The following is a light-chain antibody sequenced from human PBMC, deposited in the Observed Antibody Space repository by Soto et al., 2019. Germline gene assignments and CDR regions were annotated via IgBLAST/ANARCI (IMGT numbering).Light chain of an antibody. V-gene: IGKV1D-12*01. CDR2: AAS. J-gene: IGKJ4*01. CDR1: QDISSW. CDR3: QQAHRFPLT. Sequence: DIQMTQSPSSVSASVGDSVTITCRASQDISSWLAWYQQKPGKAPNLLIYAASILQSGVPSRFSGSGSATDFTLTISSLQPEDVATYYCQQAHRFPLTFGGGTKVEIK.